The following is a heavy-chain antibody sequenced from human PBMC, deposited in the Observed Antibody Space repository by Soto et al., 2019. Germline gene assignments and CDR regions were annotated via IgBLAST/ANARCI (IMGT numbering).Heavy chain of an antibody. D-gene: IGHD1-26*01. CDR3: ARDGYSGSYLGNWFDP. Sequence: SETLSLTCTVSGGSISSYYWSWIRQPPGKGLEWIGYIYYSGSTNYNPSLKSRVTISVDTSKNQFSLKLSSVTAADTAVYYCARDGYSGSYLGNWFDPWGQGTLVTVSS. J-gene: IGHJ5*02. V-gene: IGHV4-59*01. CDR2: IYYSGST. CDR1: GGSISSYY.